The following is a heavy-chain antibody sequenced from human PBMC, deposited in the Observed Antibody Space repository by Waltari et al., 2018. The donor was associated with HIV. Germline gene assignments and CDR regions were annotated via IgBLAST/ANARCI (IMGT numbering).Heavy chain of an antibody. D-gene: IGHD2-21*01. CDR2: IIPIFGTA. Sequence: QVQLVQSGAEVKKPGSSVKVSCEAPGGTFSSYAIRWVRQAPGQGLEWMGGIIPIFGTANYAQNFQGRVTITADESTSTAYMELSSLRSEDTAVYYCARGAKALVKYYFDSWGQGTLVTVSS. V-gene: IGHV1-69*13. CDR3: ARGAKALVKYYFDS. J-gene: IGHJ4*02. CDR1: GGTFSSYA.